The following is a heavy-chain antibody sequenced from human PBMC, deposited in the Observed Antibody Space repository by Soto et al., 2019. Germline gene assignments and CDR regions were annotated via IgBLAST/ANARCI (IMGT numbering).Heavy chain of an antibody. CDR1: GGTFSSYA. CDR3: ARPRRGVVVPAASFDY. J-gene: IGHJ4*02. Sequence: QVQLVQSGAEVKKPGSSVKVSCKASGGTFSSYAINWVRQAPGQGLEWMGGIIPIFGTANYAQKFQGRVTITADESTSTAYMELSSLRSEDTAVYYCARPRRGVVVPAASFDYWGQGTLVTVSS. D-gene: IGHD2-2*01. CDR2: IIPIFGTA. V-gene: IGHV1-69*01.